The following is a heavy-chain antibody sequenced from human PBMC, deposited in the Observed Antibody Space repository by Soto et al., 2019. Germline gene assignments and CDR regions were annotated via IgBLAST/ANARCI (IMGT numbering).Heavy chain of an antibody. CDR1: GGSISSGGYS. Sequence: QLQLQESGSGLVKASQTLSLTCAVSGGSISSGGYSWSWIRQPPGKGLEWIGYIYHGSTYYNPSLTSRVPIAIDRSKNQFSLKLSSVTAADTAVYYCASSGSRGIGAFDIWGQGTMVTVSS. V-gene: IGHV4-30-2*01. CDR3: ASSGSRGIGAFDI. CDR2: IYHGST. J-gene: IGHJ3*02. D-gene: IGHD3-22*01.